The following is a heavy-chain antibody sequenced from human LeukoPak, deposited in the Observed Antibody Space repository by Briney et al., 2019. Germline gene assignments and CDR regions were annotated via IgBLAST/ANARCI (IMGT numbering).Heavy chain of an antibody. CDR1: GGSMSNYY. D-gene: IGHD3-16*01. CDR3: ARRPLIMDAFNI. CDR2: IYYSGST. J-gene: IGHJ3*02. Sequence: SETLSLTCSVSGGSMSNYYWSWITQLPGKGLEWIGYIYYSGSTDYNSSLKSRATISLDTSKNQFSLKLTSVTAADTAVYYCARRPLIMDAFNIWSQGTLVTVSS. V-gene: IGHV4-59*08.